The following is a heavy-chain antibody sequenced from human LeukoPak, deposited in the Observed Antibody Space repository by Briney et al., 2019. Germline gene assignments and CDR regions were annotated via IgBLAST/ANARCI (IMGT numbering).Heavy chain of an antibody. CDR2: IYYSGNT. V-gene: IGHV4-59*02. CDR3: ARDQLWFGELLGFDP. Sequence: PSETLSLTCTVSGDSVSNYYWSWIRQPPGKGLEWIGYIYYSGNTNYNPSLKSRVSISVDTSKNQFSLKLSSVTAADTAVYYCARDQLWFGELLGFDPWGQGTLVTVSS. CDR1: GDSVSNYY. D-gene: IGHD3-10*01. J-gene: IGHJ5*02.